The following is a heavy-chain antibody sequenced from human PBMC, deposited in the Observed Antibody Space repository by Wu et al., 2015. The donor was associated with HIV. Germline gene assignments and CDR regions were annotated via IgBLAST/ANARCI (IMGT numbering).Heavy chain of an antibody. J-gene: IGHJ6*03. CDR1: GYTFTGYY. Sequence: QVQLVQSGVEVKKPGASVKVSCKASGYTFTGYYIHWVRQAPGQGLEWMGWINPNSVNTGFAQEFQGRVTITSNTSISTVYMELSSLKTEDTAVYYCARGLGRYYGSGSYYYMDVWGKGTTVTVSS. V-gene: IGHV1-8*03. CDR3: ARGLGRYYGSGSYYYMDV. CDR2: INPNSVNT. D-gene: IGHD3-10*01.